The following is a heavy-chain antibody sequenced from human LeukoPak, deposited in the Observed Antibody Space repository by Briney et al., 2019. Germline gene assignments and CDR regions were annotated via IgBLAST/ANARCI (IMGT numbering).Heavy chain of an antibody. CDR3: ARERAYSSGWFNWFDP. V-gene: IGHV3-53*01. CDR1: GFTVSSNY. D-gene: IGHD6-19*01. Sequence: GGSLRLSCAASGFTVSSNYMSWVRQAPGKGLEWVSVIYSGGSTYYADSVKGRFTISRDNSKNTLYLQMNSLRAEDTAVYYCARERAYSSGWFNWFDPWGPGTLVTVSS. J-gene: IGHJ5*02. CDR2: IYSGGST.